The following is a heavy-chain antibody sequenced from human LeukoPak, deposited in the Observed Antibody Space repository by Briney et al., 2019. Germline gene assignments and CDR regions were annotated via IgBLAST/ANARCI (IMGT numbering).Heavy chain of an antibody. CDR2: ISWNSGTI. V-gene: IGHV3-9*01. CDR1: GFTFDDYA. Sequence: GGSLRLSCAVSGFTFDDYAMHWVRQAPGKGPEWVSGISWNSGTIDYADSVKGRFTISRDNAKNLLFLQMNSLRAEDTAVYFCARAERLGYYDSSGYYCPYWGQGTLVTVSS. CDR3: ARAERLGYYDSSGYYCPY. J-gene: IGHJ4*02. D-gene: IGHD3-22*01.